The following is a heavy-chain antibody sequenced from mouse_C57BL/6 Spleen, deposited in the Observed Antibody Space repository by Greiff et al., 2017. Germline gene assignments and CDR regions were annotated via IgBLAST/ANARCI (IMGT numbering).Heavy chain of an antibody. D-gene: IGHD1-1*01. CDR3: ASGGTTVVRYFDV. Sequence: QVQLQQSGPELVKPGASVKISCKASGYAFSSSWMNWVKQRPGKGLEWIGRLYPGDGDPNYNGKFKGKATLTADNSSSTAYMQLSSLTSEDSAVYFCASGGTTVVRYFDVWGTGTTVTVSS. V-gene: IGHV1-82*01. CDR2: LYPGDGDP. CDR1: GYAFSSSW. J-gene: IGHJ1*03.